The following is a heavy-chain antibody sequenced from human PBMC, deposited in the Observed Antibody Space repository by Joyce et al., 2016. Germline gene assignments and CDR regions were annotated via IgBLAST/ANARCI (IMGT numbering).Heavy chain of an antibody. D-gene: IGHD2-2*01. Sequence: EMQLVESGGGLVQPGRSLRLSCGASGFSFDDYAMHWVRQAPGKGLEWVSGISWNGASLGYADSVKGRFTISRDNGKKYLYLQMNSLRPEDTALYYCAKDMDCISTSCYVSYYFHGMDVWGKGTTVTVSS. CDR1: GFSFDDYA. CDR3: AKDMDCISTSCYVSYYFHGMDV. V-gene: IGHV3-9*01. CDR2: ISWNGASL. J-gene: IGHJ6*04.